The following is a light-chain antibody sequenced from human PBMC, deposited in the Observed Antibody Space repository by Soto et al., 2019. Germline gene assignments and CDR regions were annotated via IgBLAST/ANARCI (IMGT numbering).Light chain of an antibody. CDR2: EVS. J-gene: IGLJ2*01. Sequence: QSALTQPPSVSGSPGQSVTISCTGTSSDVGSYNRVSWYQQPQGTAPKLMIFEVSNRPSGVPDRVSASKSGNTASLTISGLQAEDEADYYCSSYTSSSTLVFGGGTKVTVL. CDR3: SSYTSSSTLV. CDR1: SSDVGSYNR. V-gene: IGLV2-18*02.